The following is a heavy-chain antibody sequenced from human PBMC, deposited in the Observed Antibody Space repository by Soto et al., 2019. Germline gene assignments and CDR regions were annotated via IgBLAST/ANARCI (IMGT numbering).Heavy chain of an antibody. CDR2: IYPGDSDT. V-gene: IGHV5-51*01. CDR1: GYSFTSYW. D-gene: IGHD3-22*01. J-gene: IGHJ3*02. Sequence: GESLKISFKGSGYSFTSYWIGWVRQMPGKGLEWMGIIYPGDSDTRYSPSFQGQVTISADKSISTAYLQWSSLKASDTAMYYCARRQTMIVVASAFDIWGQGTMVTVSS. CDR3: ARRQTMIVVASAFDI.